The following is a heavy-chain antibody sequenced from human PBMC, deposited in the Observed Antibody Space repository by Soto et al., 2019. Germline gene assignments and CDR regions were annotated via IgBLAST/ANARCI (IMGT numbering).Heavy chain of an antibody. CDR1: GFIFGDYA. CDR3: ASDGGRGFWAALDF. CDR2: ITRKDYAGRQ. D-gene: IGHD3-10*01. V-gene: IGHV3-49*04. Sequence: EVQLVESGGGLVQPGRSLRLSCTASGFIFGDYALSWVRQAPGKGLEWVGFITRKDYAGRQETAPSVKDRFVISRDDSKSIAHLELNILKFDDTCVYYFASDGGRGFWAALDFWRQGSQVSVSS. J-gene: IGHJ4*02.